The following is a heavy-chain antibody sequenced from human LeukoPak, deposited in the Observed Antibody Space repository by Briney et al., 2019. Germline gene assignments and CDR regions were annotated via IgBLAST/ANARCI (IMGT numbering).Heavy chain of an antibody. J-gene: IGHJ4*02. CDR2: ISSSSSYI. V-gene: IGHV3-21*01. D-gene: IGHD3-16*01. Sequence: GGSLRLSCAASGFTFSSYSMNWVRQAPGKGLEWVSSISSSSSYIYYADSLKSRFTISRGNAKNSLYLQMNSLRAEDTAVYYCARSHYDYVWGSTSIDYWGQGTLVTVSS. CDR1: GFTFSSYS. CDR3: ARSHYDYVWGSTSIDY.